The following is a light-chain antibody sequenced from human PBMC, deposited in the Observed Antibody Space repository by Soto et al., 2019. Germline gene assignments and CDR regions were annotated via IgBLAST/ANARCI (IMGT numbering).Light chain of an antibody. CDR1: QNINYY. Sequence: DIQLTQSPSSLSASVGDRVVITCRTSQNINYYLNWYQQKPGKAPQLLIYGASRLQSGVPSRFRGSASGTDFTLTISSLQPEDFATYYCQQSYTTPVFTFGPGTKVDIK. CDR2: GAS. CDR3: QQSYTTPVFT. J-gene: IGKJ3*01. V-gene: IGKV1-39*01.